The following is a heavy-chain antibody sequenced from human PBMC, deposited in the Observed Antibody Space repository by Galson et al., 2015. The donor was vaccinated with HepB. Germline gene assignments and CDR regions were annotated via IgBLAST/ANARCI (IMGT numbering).Heavy chain of an antibody. CDR1: GFTVSSHY. CDR2: IYDDGST. J-gene: IGHJ5*02. Sequence: SLRLSCAASGFTVSSHYMSWVRQAPGKGLEWVSVIYDDGSTYYADSVKGRFTISRDNSKNTLYLNMNSLRAEDTAVYYCARDFSPFFFDPWGQGTLVTVSS. D-gene: IGHD2/OR15-2a*01. V-gene: IGHV3-66*02. CDR3: ARDFSPFFFDP.